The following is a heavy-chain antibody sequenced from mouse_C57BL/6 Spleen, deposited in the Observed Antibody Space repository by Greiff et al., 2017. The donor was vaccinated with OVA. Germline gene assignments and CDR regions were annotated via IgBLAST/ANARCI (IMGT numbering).Heavy chain of an antibody. J-gene: IGHJ4*01. CDR1: GYAFSSSW. V-gene: IGHV1-82*01. CDR3: ARWYGSSPYAMDY. Sequence: QVQLQQSGPELVKPGASVKISCKASGYAFSSSWMNWVKQRPGKGLEWIGRIYPGDGDTNYNGKFKGKATLTADKSSSTAYMQRSSLTSEDSAVYCCARWYGSSPYAMDYWGQGTSVTVSS. D-gene: IGHD1-1*01. CDR2: IYPGDGDT.